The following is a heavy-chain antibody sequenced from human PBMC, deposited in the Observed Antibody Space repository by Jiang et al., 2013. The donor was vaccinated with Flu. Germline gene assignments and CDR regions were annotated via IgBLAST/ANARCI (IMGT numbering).Heavy chain of an antibody. Sequence: GPGLVKPSETLSLTCTVSGGSISSSSYYWGWIRQPPGKGLEWIGSIYYSGSTYYNPSLKSRVTISVDTSKNQFSLKLSSVTAADTAVYYCARRSSGWYVFDYWGQGTLVTVSS. CDR3: ARRSSGWYVFDY. CDR2: IYYSGST. CDR1: GGSISSSSYY. J-gene: IGHJ4*02. V-gene: IGHV4-39*01. D-gene: IGHD6-19*01.